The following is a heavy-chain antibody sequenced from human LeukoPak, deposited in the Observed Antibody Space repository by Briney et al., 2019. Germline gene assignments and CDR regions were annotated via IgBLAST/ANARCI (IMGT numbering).Heavy chain of an antibody. CDR2: ISWNSGSI. J-gene: IGHJ5*02. CDR1: GFTFDDYA. CDR3: AKDHTGYDSLGWFDP. V-gene: IGHV3-9*01. Sequence: SLRLSCAASGFTFDDYAMHWVRQAPGRGLEWVSGISWNSGSIGYADSVKGRFNIYRDNAKNALYLQMNSLRGEDTALYYSAKDHTGYDSLGWFDPWGQGTLVTVSS. D-gene: IGHD5-12*01.